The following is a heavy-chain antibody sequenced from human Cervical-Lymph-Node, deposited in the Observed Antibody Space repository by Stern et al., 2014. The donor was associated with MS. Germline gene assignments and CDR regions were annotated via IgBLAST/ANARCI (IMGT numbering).Heavy chain of an antibody. V-gene: IGHV2-70*11. J-gene: IGHJ3*02. CDR1: GFSISASGMC. CDR2: IDWDDDK. Sequence: ESGPALVKPTQTLTLTCNLSGFSISASGMCVSWICQPPGKALEWLARIDWDDDKYYSTPLKTRLTISKDTAKNQVVLTMTNMDPVDTATYFCARIPRTHDAFDIWGQGTMVTVSS. CDR3: ARIPRTHDAFDI.